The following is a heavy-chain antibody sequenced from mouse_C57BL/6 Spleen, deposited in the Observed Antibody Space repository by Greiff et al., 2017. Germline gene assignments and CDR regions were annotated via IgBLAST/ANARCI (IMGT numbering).Heavy chain of an antibody. CDR3: ARAPSLPYFDY. CDR2: IYPGDGDT. Sequence: QVQLQQSGPELVKPGASVKISCKASGYAFSSSWMNWVKQRPGKGLEWIGRIYPGDGDTNYNGKFKGKATLTADKSSSTAYMQLSSLTSEDSAVYFAARAPSLPYFDYWGQGTTLTVSS. J-gene: IGHJ2*01. CDR1: GYAFSSSW. D-gene: IGHD5-5*01. V-gene: IGHV1-82*01.